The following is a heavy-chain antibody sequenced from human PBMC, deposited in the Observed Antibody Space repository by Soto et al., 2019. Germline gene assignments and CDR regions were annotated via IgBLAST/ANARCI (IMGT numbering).Heavy chain of an antibody. D-gene: IGHD6-13*01. J-gene: IGHJ4*02. CDR2: IYWDDDK. CDR1: GFSFSTSAVG. Sequence: QITLTESGPTLVKPTQTLTLTCTFSGFSFSTSAVGVGWIRQPPGKALEWLALIYWDDDKRYSPFLKSRLTITKETSTNQVVLTMTNMDPVDTGTYYCAHLSWAASGTRYYFDYWGQGTLVTVSS. CDR3: AHLSWAASGTRYYFDY. V-gene: IGHV2-5*02.